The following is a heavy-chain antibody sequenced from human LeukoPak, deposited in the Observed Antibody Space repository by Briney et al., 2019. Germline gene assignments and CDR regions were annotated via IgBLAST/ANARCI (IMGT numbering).Heavy chain of an antibody. D-gene: IGHD4-17*01. CDR3: TTGTLTSDY. CDR1: GFTFNNAW. V-gene: IGHV3-15*01. Sequence: GGSLRLSCAASGFTFNNAWMNWVRQAPGKGLEWVGRIKSKSDGGITENAAPVKGRFTISKDDSKNTLYLQMNSLKTEDTGIYYCTTGTLTSDYWGQGTLFSASS. J-gene: IGHJ4*02. CDR2: IKSKSDGGIT.